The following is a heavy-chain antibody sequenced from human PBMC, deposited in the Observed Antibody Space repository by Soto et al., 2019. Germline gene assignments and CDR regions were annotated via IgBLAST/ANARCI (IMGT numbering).Heavy chain of an antibody. CDR2: IYYSGST. CDR1: GGSISSYY. J-gene: IGHJ4*02. Sequence: PSETLSLTCTVSGGSISSYYWSWIRQPPGKGLEWIGYIYYSGSTNYNPSLKSRVTISVDTSKNQFSLKLSSVTAADTAVYYCASVGYYYDSSGYYTYYFDYWGLGTLVTVSS. V-gene: IGHV4-59*01. D-gene: IGHD3-22*01. CDR3: ASVGYYYDSSGYYTYYFDY.